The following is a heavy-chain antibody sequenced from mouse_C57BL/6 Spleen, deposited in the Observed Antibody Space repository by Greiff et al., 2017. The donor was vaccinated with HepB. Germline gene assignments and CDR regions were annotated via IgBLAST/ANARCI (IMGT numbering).Heavy chain of an antibody. CDR3: AWGGKRAMDY. J-gene: IGHJ4*01. CDR2: IYPGDGDT. CDR1: GYAFSSSW. Sequence: QVQLQQSGPELVKPGASVKISCKASGYAFSSSWMNWVKQRPGKGLEWIGRIYPGDGDTNYNGKFKGKATLTADKSSSTAYMQLSSLTSEDSAVYFCAWGGKRAMDYWGQGTSVTVSS. V-gene: IGHV1-82*01. D-gene: IGHD2-1*01.